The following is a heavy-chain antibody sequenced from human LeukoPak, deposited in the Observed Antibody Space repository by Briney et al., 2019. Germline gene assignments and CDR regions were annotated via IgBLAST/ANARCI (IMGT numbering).Heavy chain of an antibody. CDR1: GYSISSGYY. V-gene: IGHV4-38-2*01. CDR3: ARHPKGSYDF. J-gene: IGHJ4*02. D-gene: IGHD3-3*01. CDR2: IYHSGST. Sequence: SETLSLTCAVSGYSISSGYYWGWIRQPPGKGLEWIGSIYHSGSTYYNPSLKSRVTISVDTSKNQFSLNLSSVTAADTAVYYCARHPKGSYDFWGQGTLVTVSS.